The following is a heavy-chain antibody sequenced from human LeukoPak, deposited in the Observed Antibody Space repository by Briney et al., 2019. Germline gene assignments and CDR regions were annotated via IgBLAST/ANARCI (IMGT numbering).Heavy chain of an antibody. CDR1: GYTFTSYG. D-gene: IGHD3-22*01. CDR2: ISAYNGNT. V-gene: IGHV1-18*01. CDR3: ATSPQYYYDSSGYYPHW. J-gene: IGHJ4*02. Sequence: ASVKVSCKASGYTFTSYGISWVRQAPGQGLEWMGWISAYNGNTNYAQKLQGRVTMTTDTSTSTAYMELRSLRSDDTAVYYCATSPQYYYDSSGYYPHWWGQGTLVTVSS.